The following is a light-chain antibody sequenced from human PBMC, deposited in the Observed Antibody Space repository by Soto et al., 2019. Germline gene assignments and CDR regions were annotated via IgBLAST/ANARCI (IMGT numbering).Light chain of an antibody. CDR3: GTWDSSLTAVV. J-gene: IGLJ2*01. Sequence: QSALTQPRSVSGSPGQSVTISCTGTSSDVGGYNHVSWYQQLPGTAPKVLIYDDNKRPSGTPDRFSGSKSGTSATLGITGLQTGDEADYYCGTWDSSLTAVVFGGGTKVTVL. V-gene: IGLV1-51*01. CDR1: SSDVGGYNH. CDR2: DDN.